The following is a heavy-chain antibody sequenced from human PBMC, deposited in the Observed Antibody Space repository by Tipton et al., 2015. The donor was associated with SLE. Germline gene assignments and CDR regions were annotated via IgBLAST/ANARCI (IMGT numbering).Heavy chain of an antibody. J-gene: IGHJ2*01. Sequence: TLSLTCAVYGGSFSDYYWSWIRQTPGEGLEWIGEINHTGGTNYNPSLKSRVTISVDTSKNQFSLKLSSVTAADTAVYYCARGYCSSTSCYTEADWYFDLWGRGTLVTVSS. CDR3: ARGYCSSTSCYTEADWYFDL. CDR2: INHTGGT. V-gene: IGHV4-34*01. CDR1: GGSFSDYY. D-gene: IGHD2-2*02.